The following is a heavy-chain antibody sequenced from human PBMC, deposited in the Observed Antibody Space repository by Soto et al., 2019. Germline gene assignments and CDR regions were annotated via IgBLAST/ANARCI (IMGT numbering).Heavy chain of an antibody. V-gene: IGHV3-11*06. Sequence: QVQLVESGGGLVKPGGSLRLSCAASGFTFSDYYMSWIRQAPGKGLEWVSYISSSSSYTNYADSVKGRFTISRDNAKNSLYLQMNSLRAEDTAAYYCAGYCSSTSCPRGAFDIWGQGTMVTVSS. CDR1: GFTFSDYY. CDR3: AGYCSSTSCPRGAFDI. CDR2: ISSSSSYT. J-gene: IGHJ3*02. D-gene: IGHD2-2*01.